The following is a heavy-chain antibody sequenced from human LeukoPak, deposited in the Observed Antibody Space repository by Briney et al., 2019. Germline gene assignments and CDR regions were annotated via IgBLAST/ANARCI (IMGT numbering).Heavy chain of an antibody. V-gene: IGHV3-23*01. Sequence: GGSLRLSCAVSGITLSNYGMSWVRQAPGKGLEWVAGISDSGGSTNYADSVKGRFTISRDNPKNTLYLQMNSLRAEDTAVYFCAKRGVVIRVILVGFHKEAYYFDSWGQGALVTVSP. CDR2: ISDSGGST. D-gene: IGHD3-22*01. CDR3: AKRGVVIRVILVGFHKEAYYFDS. J-gene: IGHJ4*02. CDR1: GITLSNYG.